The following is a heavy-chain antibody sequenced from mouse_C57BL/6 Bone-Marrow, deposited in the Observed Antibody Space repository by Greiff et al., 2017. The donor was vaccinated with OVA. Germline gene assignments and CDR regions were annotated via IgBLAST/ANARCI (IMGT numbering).Heavy chain of an antibody. CDR3: ARSGIYYDSFAY. Sequence: VMLVESGAELVRPGTSVKVSCKASGYAFTNYLIEWVKQRPGQGLEWIGVINPGSGGTNYNEKFKGKATLTADKSSSTAYMQLSSLTSEDSAVYFCARSGIYYDSFAYWGQGTLVTVSA. J-gene: IGHJ3*01. D-gene: IGHD2-4*01. CDR2: INPGSGGT. CDR1: GYAFTNYL. V-gene: IGHV1-54*01.